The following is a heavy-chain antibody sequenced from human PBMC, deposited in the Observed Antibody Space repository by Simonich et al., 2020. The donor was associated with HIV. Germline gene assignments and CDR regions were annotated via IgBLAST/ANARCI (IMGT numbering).Heavy chain of an antibody. Sequence: QVQLVESGGGVVQPGRSLRLSFAASGFTFSGYALDWFRQAPGEGLGEGACIECDGSNKCYADSGKGRFTSSRETSKNTLYLQMNSLRAEDTAVYYCASGADSSSWSFYYFDSWGQGTLVTVSS. V-gene: IGHV3-33*01. D-gene: IGHD6-13*01. CDR1: GFTFSGYA. CDR2: IECDGSNK. CDR3: ASGADSSSWSFYYFDS. J-gene: IGHJ4*02.